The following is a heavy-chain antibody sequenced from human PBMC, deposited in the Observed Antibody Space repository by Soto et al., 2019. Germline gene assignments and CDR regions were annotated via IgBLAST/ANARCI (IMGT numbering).Heavy chain of an antibody. J-gene: IGHJ6*03. CDR3: KGYYYGSGSSLLYYYYMDV. D-gene: IGHD3-10*01. Sequence: QLQLQESRPGLVKPSETLSLTCTVSGGSISSSSYYWGWIRQPPGKGLEWIGSIYYSGSTYYNPSLTSRVTMSVDKSKNQFSLKLSSVTAADTAVYYCKGYYYGSGSSLLYYYYMDVWGTGTTVTVSS. CDR1: GGSISSSSYY. CDR2: IYYSGST. V-gene: IGHV4-39*01.